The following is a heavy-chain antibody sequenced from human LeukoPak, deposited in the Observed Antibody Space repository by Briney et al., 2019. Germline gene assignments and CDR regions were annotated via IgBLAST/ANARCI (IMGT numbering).Heavy chain of an antibody. CDR2: MNPNSGNI. D-gene: IGHD1-1*01. CDR1: GYTFTNYD. CDR3: ARGLGNDGIFDY. Sequence: ASVKVSCKASGYTFTNYDINWVRQATGQGREWMGWMNPNSGNIGYAQKFQGRVTMTKNTSISTAYMELSSLRSEDTAVYYCARGLGNDGIFDYWGQGTLVTVSS. J-gene: IGHJ4*02. V-gene: IGHV1-8*01.